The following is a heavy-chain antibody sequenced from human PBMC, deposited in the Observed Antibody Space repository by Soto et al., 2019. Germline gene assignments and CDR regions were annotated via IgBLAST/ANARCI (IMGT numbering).Heavy chain of an antibody. J-gene: IGHJ5*02. CDR3: VGSPYNWNPFDP. CDR1: GYNFPSYW. Sequence: PGESLKISCKGSGYNFPSYWIGWVRQMPGKGLEWMGIIYPRDSDTRYSPSFQGQVTISADKSISTAYLQWSSLKASDTAMYYCVGSPYNWNPFDPWGQGTLGTVSS. CDR2: IYPRDSDT. V-gene: IGHV5-51*01. D-gene: IGHD1-20*01.